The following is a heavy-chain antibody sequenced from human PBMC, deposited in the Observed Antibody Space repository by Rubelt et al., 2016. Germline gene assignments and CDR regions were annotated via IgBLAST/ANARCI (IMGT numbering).Heavy chain of an antibody. J-gene: IGHJ5*02. CDR3: AKDLRASGRYNWFDP. CDR2: ISGSGGST. D-gene: IGHD6-19*01. Sequence: LVQPGGSLRLSCAASGFTFSSYAMSWVRQAPGKGLEWVSAISGSGGSTYYADSVKGRFTISRDNSKNTLYLQMNSLRVEDTAVYYCAKDLRASGRYNWFDPWGPGTLVTVSS. V-gene: IGHV3-23*01. CDR1: GFTFSSYA.